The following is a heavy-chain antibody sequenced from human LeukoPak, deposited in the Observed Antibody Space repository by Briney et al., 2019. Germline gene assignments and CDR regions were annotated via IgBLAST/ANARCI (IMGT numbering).Heavy chain of an antibody. D-gene: IGHD6-19*01. CDR1: GFTFSSHG. V-gene: IGHV3-23*01. CDR2: ITGGGTT. Sequence: GGSLRLSCAASGFTFSSHGMNWGRQAPGKGLEWVSGITGGGTTYYADSVKGRVTISRDNSKNTLYLQMNSLRAEDTAVYYCAKDRHWLALDDWGQGTLVTVSS. CDR3: AKDRHWLALDD. J-gene: IGHJ4*02.